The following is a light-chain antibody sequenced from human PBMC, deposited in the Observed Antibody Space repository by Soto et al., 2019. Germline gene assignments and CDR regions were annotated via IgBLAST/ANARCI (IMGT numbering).Light chain of an antibody. J-gene: IGLJ1*01. CDR1: SSDVGGYNY. CDR2: DVS. Sequence: QSVLTQPASVSGSSGQSIAISCIGSSSDVGGYNYVSWHQQHPGKAPKVVIYDVSNRPSGVSDRFSGSKSGNTASLTISGLQAEDEADYYCSSYTSSSTYVFGTGTKLTVL. V-gene: IGLV2-14*01. CDR3: SSYTSSSTYV.